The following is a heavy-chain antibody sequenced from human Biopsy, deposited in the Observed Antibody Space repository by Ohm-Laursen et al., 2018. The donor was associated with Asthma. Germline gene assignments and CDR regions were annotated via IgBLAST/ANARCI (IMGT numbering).Heavy chain of an antibody. J-gene: IGHJ6*02. CDR3: ARGYSGSDRIVYYYSGLEV. V-gene: IGHV1-69*11. CDR2: LIPVLGTP. CDR1: GGTFSSYA. D-gene: IGHD5-12*01. Sequence: SVKASCKASGGTFSSYAISWVRQAPGQGLEWMGWLIPVLGTPDHAQMFEGRVTITADESTSTAYMELSSLSSEDTAVYYCARGYSGSDRIVYYYSGLEVWGQGTTVTVSS.